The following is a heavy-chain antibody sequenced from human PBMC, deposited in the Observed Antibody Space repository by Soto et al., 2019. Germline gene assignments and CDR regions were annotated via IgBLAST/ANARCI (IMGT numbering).Heavy chain of an antibody. CDR3: ARGIRYCSSTSCQSYYYYGMDG. V-gene: IGHV4-4*02. D-gene: IGHD2-2*01. Sequence: PSETLSLTCAVSGGSISSSNWWSWVRQPPGKGLEWIGEIYHSGSTNYNPSLKSRVTISVDKSKNQFSLKLSSVTAADTAVYYCARGIRYCSSTSCQSYYYYGMDGWGQGTTVNVAS. CDR1: GGSISSSNW. CDR2: IYHSGST. J-gene: IGHJ6*02.